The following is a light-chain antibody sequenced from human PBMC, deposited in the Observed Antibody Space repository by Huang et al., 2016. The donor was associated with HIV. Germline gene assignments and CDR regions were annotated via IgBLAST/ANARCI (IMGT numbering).Light chain of an antibody. CDR1: QSVNSG. CDR3: HQYNDWPRT. V-gene: IGKV3-15*01. J-gene: IGKJ1*01. Sequence: EIVMTQSPASLPVSPGEGATLPCRARQSVNSGLAWYQKKPGQAPRLLIYGASVRATGVPPRFSGSGSGTNFTLTISSLQSEDFAIYYCHQYNDWPRTFGQGTKVEVK. CDR2: GAS.